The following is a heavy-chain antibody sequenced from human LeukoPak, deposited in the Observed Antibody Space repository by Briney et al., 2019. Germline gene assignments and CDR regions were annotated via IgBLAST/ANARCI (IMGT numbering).Heavy chain of an antibody. CDR2: IYYSGST. J-gene: IGHJ4*02. CDR1: GGSITSSTYY. V-gene: IGHV4-39*01. D-gene: IGHD6-6*01. CDR3: ARHSTSGDLDY. Sequence: SETPSLTCTVSGGSITSSTYYWGWIRQPPGKGLEWIGSIYYSGSTYYNPSLKSRVTISVDTSKNQFSLKLSSVTAADTAVYYCARHSTSGDLDYWGQGTLVTVSS.